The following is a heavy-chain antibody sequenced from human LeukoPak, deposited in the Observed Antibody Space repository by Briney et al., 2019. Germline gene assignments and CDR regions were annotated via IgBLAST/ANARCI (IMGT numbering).Heavy chain of an antibody. CDR2: ISPKSGGT. D-gene: IGHD7-27*01. CDR1: GYTFIDYY. Sequence: GASVKVSCKASGYTFIDYYIHWVRQAPGQGLEWMGRISPKSGGTNYAQRFQGRVTMTRDTFVTTAYMELSSLRSDDAAVYYCARAHVSNWGFDSWGQGTLVTVSS. CDR3: ARAHVSNWGFDS. J-gene: IGHJ4*02. V-gene: IGHV1-2*06.